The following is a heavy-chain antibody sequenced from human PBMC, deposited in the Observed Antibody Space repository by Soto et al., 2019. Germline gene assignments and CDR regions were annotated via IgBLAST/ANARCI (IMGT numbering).Heavy chain of an antibody. J-gene: IGHJ3*02. Sequence: EVQLLESGGGLVQPGGSLRLSCAASGFTFSSYAMSWVRQAPGKGLEWVSAISGSGGSTYYADSVKGRFTISRDNSKNTLYLQMNSLRAEDTAVYYCARALETYYYGSGSSVAFDIWGQGTMVTVSS. D-gene: IGHD3-10*01. V-gene: IGHV3-23*01. CDR2: ISGSGGST. CDR1: GFTFSSYA. CDR3: ARALETYYYGSGSSVAFDI.